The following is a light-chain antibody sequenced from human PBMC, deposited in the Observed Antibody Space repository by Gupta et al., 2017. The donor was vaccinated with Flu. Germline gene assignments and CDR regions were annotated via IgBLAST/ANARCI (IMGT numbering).Light chain of an antibody. J-gene: IGKJ2*01. CDR2: AGA. V-gene: IGKV1-39*01. Sequence: PSSLSASVGDRVTMTCRANQSVSNYLTWYQQKPGKAPKLLIYAGARLQKGVPTRFSGSGYKTKFTLTINKLQPEELATYYCQQSDSIPVTFGQGTNLEIK. CDR1: QSVSNY. CDR3: QQSDSIPVT.